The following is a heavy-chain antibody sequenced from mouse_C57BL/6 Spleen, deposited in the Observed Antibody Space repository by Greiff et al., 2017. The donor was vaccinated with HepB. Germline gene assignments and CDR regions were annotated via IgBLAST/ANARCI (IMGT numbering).Heavy chain of an antibody. CDR2: IRNKANGYTT. CDR1: GFTFTDYY. J-gene: IGHJ2*01. Sequence: EVQVVESGGGLVQPGGSLSLSCAASGFTFTDYYMSWVRQPPGKALEWLGFIRNKANGYTTEYSASVKGRFTISRDNSQSILYLQMNALIAEDSATYYCARYEGGFDYWGQGTTLTVSS. V-gene: IGHV7-3*01. CDR3: ARYEGGFDY.